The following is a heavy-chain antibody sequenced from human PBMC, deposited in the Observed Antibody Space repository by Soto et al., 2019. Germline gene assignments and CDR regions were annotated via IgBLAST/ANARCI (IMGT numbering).Heavy chain of an antibody. CDR3: AKSVATGNDYYYHYIDV. CDR1: GFTFDDYA. CDR2: ISWNSGSI. Sequence: DVQLVESGGGLVQPGRSLRLSCAASGFTFDDYAMHWVRQGPGKGLEWVSSISWNSGSIGYADSVKGRFTISRDNAKNSLYLQMNSLRAEDTALYYCAKSVATGNDYYYHYIDVWGKGTTVTVSS. V-gene: IGHV3-9*01. J-gene: IGHJ6*03. D-gene: IGHD5-12*01.